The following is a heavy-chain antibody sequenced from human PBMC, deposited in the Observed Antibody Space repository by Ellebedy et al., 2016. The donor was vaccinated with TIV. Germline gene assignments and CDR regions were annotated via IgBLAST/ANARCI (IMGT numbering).Heavy chain of an antibody. CDR1: GFTFRDHY. J-gene: IGHJ2*01. CDR3: ARIYYGSGSYYPNWYFDL. D-gene: IGHD3-10*01. CDR2: SRNKPNSYTT. V-gene: IGHV3-72*01. Sequence: PGGSLRLSCAASGFTFRDHYMDWVRQAPGKGLEWVGRSRNKPNSYTTEYAASVKGRFTISRDESKNSLYLQMNSLKTEDTAVYYCARIYYGSGSYYPNWYFDLWGRGTLVTVSS.